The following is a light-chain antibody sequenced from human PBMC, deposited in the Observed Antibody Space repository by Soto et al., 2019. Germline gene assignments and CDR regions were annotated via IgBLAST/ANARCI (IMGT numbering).Light chain of an antibody. V-gene: IGKV1-27*01. CDR2: AAS. J-gene: IGKJ4*01. CDR3: QKYDDGPLT. Sequence: DIQVTPSPSSLSASVGDRVTITCRASQAFGTSLAWYQQKPGKAPKVLLYAASTLQSGVPSRFSGSGSGTDFTLIINSLQPEDVANYFCQKYDDGPLTFGGGTKVEIK. CDR1: QAFGTS.